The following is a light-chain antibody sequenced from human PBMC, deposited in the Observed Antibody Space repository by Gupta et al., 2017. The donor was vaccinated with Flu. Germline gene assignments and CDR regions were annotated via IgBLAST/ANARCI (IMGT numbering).Light chain of an antibody. Sequence: QSALTQPASVSASPGQSIAISCTGSSSDVGAYNYVSWYQQHPGKAPKRIIYDVTNRPSGVSTRFSGSKSGNTASLTISGLQADDEADYYCSSYGAVVLFGGGTKVTVL. CDR1: SSDVGAYNY. V-gene: IGLV2-14*03. CDR2: DVT. CDR3: SSYGAVVL. J-gene: IGLJ3*02.